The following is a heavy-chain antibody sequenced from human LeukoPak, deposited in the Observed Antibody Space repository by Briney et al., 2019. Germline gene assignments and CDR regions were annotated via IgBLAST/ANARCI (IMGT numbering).Heavy chain of an antibody. V-gene: IGHV1-2*02. Sequence: ASVTVSCKASGYTFTGYYMHWVRQAPGQGLEWMGWINPNSGGTNYAQKFQGRVTMTRDTSISTAYMELSRLRSDDTAVYYCARVYAVAASFQHWGQGTLVTVSS. J-gene: IGHJ1*01. CDR1: GYTFTGYY. D-gene: IGHD2-15*01. CDR3: ARVYAVAASFQH. CDR2: INPNSGGT.